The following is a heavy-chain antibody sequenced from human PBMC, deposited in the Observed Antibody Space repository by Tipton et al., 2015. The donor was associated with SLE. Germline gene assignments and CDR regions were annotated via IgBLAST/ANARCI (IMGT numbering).Heavy chain of an antibody. Sequence: GSLRLSCAASGFTFSGSAMHWVRQASGKGLEWVGRIRSKANSYATAYAASVKGRFTISRDDSKNTAYLQMNSLKTEDTAVYYCTRLLSNPGDYWGQGTLVTVSS. V-gene: IGHV3-73*01. CDR1: GFTFSGSA. CDR2: IRSKANSYAT. D-gene: IGHD4-11*01. CDR3: TRLLSNPGDY. J-gene: IGHJ4*02.